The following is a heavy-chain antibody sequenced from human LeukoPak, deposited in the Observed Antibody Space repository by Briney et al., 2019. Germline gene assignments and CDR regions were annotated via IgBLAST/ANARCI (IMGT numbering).Heavy chain of an antibody. D-gene: IGHD3-22*01. V-gene: IGHV1-69*04. CDR1: GGTFSSYA. J-gene: IGHJ4*02. CDR2: IIPILGIA. Sequence: SVKVSCKASGGTFSSYAISWVRQAPGQGLEWMGRIIPILGIANYAQKFQGRVTITADKSTSTAYMELSSLRSEDTAVYYCAGASLDAYDSSGYYSDYWGQGTLVTVSS. CDR3: AGASLDAYDSSGYYSDY.